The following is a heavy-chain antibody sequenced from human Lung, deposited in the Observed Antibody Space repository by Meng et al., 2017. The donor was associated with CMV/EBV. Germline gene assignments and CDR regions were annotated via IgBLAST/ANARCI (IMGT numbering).Heavy chain of an antibody. Sequence: SXXVSXKASGYTXTVSYIHWVRQAPGEGLEWLGWINPDSGGTNFAQKFQDRVTMTRETSITTAYMELTRLRSDDTAVYYCAREVTYFYFWSGHGQGQNWFETXGQGXLVTVSS. D-gene: IGHD3-3*01. V-gene: IGHV1-2*02. J-gene: IGHJ5*02. CDR3: AREVTYFYFWSGHGQGQNWFET. CDR2: INPDSGGT. CDR1: GYTXTVSY.